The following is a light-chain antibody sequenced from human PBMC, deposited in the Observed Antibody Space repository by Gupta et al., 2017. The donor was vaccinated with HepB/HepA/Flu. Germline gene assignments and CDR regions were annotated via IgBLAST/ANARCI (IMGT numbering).Light chain of an antibody. J-gene: IGKJ2*01. Sequence: DIVMTQSPLSLPVTPGEPASISCRSSQSLLHSNGYNYLDWYLQKPGQSPQLLIYLGSNRASGVPDRFSGSGSGTDFTLKISRGEAEDVGVYYCMQALQTPRTFGKGTKLE. CDR1: QSLLHSNGYNY. CDR2: LGS. V-gene: IGKV2-28*01. CDR3: MQALQTPRT.